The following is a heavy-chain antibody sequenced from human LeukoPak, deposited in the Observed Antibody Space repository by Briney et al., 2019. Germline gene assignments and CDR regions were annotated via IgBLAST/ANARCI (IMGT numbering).Heavy chain of an antibody. CDR1: GFAFNSYG. D-gene: IGHD2-2*01. CDR2: IRRDGNNK. CDR3: AKVVSGYCATTSCPPDF. J-gene: IGHJ4*02. V-gene: IGHV3-30*02. Sequence: GGSLRLSCAVSGFAFNSYGMHWVRQAPGKGLEWVTFIRRDGNNKNYADSVKGRFTISRDDSKNTLYLQMNSLRPEDTAVYYCAKVVSGYCATTSCPPDFWGQGTLVTVSS.